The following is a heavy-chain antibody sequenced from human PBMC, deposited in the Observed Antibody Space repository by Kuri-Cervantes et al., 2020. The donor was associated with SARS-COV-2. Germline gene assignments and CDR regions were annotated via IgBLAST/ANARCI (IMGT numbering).Heavy chain of an antibody. D-gene: IGHD2-8*01. CDR2: IYYSGST. V-gene: IGHV4-59*12. J-gene: IGHJ5*02. CDR3: ARVRDIVLMVYAIRGWFDP. Sequence: SETLSPTCTVSGGSISSYYWSWIRQPPGKGLEWIGYIYYSGSTNYNPSLKSRVTISVDTSKNQFSLKLSSVTAADTAVYYCARVRDIVLMVYAIRGWFDPWGQGTLVTVFS. CDR1: GGSISSYY.